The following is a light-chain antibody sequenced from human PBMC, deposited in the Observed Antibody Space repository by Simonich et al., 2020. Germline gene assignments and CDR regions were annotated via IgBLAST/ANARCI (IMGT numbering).Light chain of an antibody. Sequence: NFMLTQPHSVSESPGKTVTISCTRSSGSIASNYVQWYQQRPGSAPTTVIYDDNPRTSGVPDRFSGSIDSSSNAASLTISGLKTEDEADYYCQSYDSSNQVFGGGTKLTVL. V-gene: IGLV6-57*03. CDR3: QSYDSSNQV. CDR1: SGSIASNY. J-gene: IGLJ3*02. CDR2: DDN.